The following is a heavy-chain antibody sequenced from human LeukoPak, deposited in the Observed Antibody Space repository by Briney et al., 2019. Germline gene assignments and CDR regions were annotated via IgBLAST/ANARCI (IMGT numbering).Heavy chain of an antibody. J-gene: IGHJ4*02. Sequence: PGGSLRLSCAASGFTFSSYSMNWVRQAPGKGLEWVSSISSSSSYIYYADSVKGRFTISRDNAKNSLYLQMNSLRAEDTAVYYCARLGDIVATDHFDYWGQGTLVTVSS. CDR1: GFTFSSYS. CDR3: ARLGDIVATDHFDY. V-gene: IGHV3-21*01. D-gene: IGHD5-12*01. CDR2: ISSSSSYI.